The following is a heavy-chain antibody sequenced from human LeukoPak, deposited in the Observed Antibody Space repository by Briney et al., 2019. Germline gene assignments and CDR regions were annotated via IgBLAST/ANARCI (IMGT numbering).Heavy chain of an antibody. J-gene: IGHJ3*02. CDR3: AKARNVLLWFGELTTDAFDI. CDR1: GLTFSTYS. Sequence: GGSLRLSCAASGLTFSTYSMSWVRQAPGKGLEWVSAISGSGGSTYYADSVKGRFTISRDNSKNTLYLQMNSLRAEDTAVYYCAKARNVLLWFGELTTDAFDIWGQGTMVTVSS. D-gene: IGHD3-10*01. V-gene: IGHV3-23*01. CDR2: ISGSGGST.